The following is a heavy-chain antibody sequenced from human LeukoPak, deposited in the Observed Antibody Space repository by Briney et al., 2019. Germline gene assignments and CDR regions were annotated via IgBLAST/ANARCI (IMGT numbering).Heavy chain of an antibody. CDR1: GGSNRRYS. CDR2: RYYSRSA. D-gene: IGHD3-9*01. V-gene: IGHV4-59*01. CDR3: QKTAYEILTGGVNYYYYGMDV. J-gene: IGHJ6*02. Sequence: SETLFVTCTDTGGSNRRYSWSRIREPPGKGLERIGHRYYSRSANYNHSLQSRVTISVDTSKNQFSLKLSSVTAADTVFYFKQKTAYEILTGGVNYYYYGMDVWGQGTTVTVSS.